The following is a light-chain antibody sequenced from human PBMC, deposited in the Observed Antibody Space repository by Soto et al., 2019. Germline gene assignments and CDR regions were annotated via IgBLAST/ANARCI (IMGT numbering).Light chain of an antibody. J-gene: IGLJ1*01. Sequence: QSALTQPASVSASPGQSITISCTGTSSDVGDYNYVSWHQQHPGEAPKLIIYAVSNRPSGISNRFSASKSGNTASLTISGLQPEDEADYYCSSYITSSTPFYVFGTGTKLTVL. V-gene: IGLV2-14*03. CDR1: SSDVGDYNY. CDR3: SSYITSSTPFYV. CDR2: AVS.